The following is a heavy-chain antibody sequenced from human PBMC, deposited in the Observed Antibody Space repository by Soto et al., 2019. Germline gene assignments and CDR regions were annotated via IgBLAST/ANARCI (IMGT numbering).Heavy chain of an antibody. D-gene: IGHD3-10*01. Sequence: ASVKVSCKASGYTFTGYYMHWVRQAPGQGLEWMGWINPNSGGTNYAQKFQGWVTMTRDTSISTAYMELSRLRSDDTAVYYCARGPVLLWFGELESWFDPWGQGTLVTVSS. CDR3: ARGPVLLWFGELESWFDP. J-gene: IGHJ5*02. V-gene: IGHV1-2*04. CDR1: GYTFTGYY. CDR2: INPNSGGT.